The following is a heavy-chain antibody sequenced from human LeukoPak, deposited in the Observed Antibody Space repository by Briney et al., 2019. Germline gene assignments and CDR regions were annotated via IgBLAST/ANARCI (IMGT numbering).Heavy chain of an antibody. CDR2: ISSSGSTI. Sequence: GGSLRLSCAASGFTFSDYYMSWIRQAPGKGLEWVSYISSSGSTIYYADSVKGRFTISRDNAKNSLYLQMNSLRAEDTAEYYCARLHSVGPMDVWGKGTTVTVSS. D-gene: IGHD2-15*01. CDR3: ARLHSVGPMDV. V-gene: IGHV3-11*01. CDR1: GFTFSDYY. J-gene: IGHJ6*03.